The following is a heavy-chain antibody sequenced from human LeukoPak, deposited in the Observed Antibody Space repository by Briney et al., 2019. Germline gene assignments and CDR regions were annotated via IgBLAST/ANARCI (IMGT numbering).Heavy chain of an antibody. V-gene: IGHV3-7*01. J-gene: IGHJ4*02. CDR3: ARDRIAAAGGFDY. CDR2: IKQDGSEK. D-gene: IGHD6-13*01. Sequence: GGSLRLSCAASGFTFSSYWMSWVRQAPGKGLEWVANIKQDGSEKYYVDSVKGRFTISRDNAKNSLYLQMNSLRAEDTAVYYCARDRIAAAGGFDYWGQGTLVTVSS. CDR1: GFTFSSYW.